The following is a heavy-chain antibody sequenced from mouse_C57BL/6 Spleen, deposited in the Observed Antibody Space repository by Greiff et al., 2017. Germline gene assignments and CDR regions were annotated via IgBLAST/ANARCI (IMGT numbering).Heavy chain of an antibody. V-gene: IGHV1-61*01. CDR2: IYPSDSET. CDR3: ARRDYYGSSYDWYFDV. J-gene: IGHJ1*03. Sequence: QVQLQQPGAELVRPGSSVKLSCKASGYTFTSYWMDWVKQRPGQGLEWIGNIYPSDSETHYNQKFKDKATLTVDKSSSTAYMQLSSLTSEDSAVYDCARRDYYGSSYDWYFDVWGTGTTVTVSS. CDR1: GYTFTSYW. D-gene: IGHD1-1*01.